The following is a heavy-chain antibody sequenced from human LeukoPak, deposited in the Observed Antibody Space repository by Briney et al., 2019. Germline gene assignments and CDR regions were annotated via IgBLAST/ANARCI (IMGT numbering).Heavy chain of an antibody. D-gene: IGHD3-22*01. CDR1: GFTFSSYA. CDR3: AKDPAYDSSGYAY. J-gene: IGHJ4*02. CDR2: ISGSGGST. V-gene: IGHV3-23*01. Sequence: GGSLRLSCAASGFTFSSYAMSWVRQAPGKGLEWVSAISGSGGSTSYADSVKGRFTTSRDNSKNTLYLQMNSLRAEDTAVYYCAKDPAYDSSGYAYWGQGTLVTVSS.